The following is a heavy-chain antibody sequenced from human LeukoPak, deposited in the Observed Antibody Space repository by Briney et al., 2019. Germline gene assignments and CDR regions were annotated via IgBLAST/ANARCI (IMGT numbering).Heavy chain of an antibody. V-gene: IGHV3-53*01. D-gene: IGHD1-1*01. CDR1: GFTLTTYY. CDR2: IYSGGTT. Sequence: GGSLTLSRAPSGFTLTTYYMNWVRPALRKGGEWVSIIYSGGTTYYADSVRGRFTISRDTAKNTLSLQMNSLRAEGTAVYFCARLGDHFHWNLDLWGRGTMVTVSS. CDR3: ARLGDHFHWNLDL. J-gene: IGHJ2*01.